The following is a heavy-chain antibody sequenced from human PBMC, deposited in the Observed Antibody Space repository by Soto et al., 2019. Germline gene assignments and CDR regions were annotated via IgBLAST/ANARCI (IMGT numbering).Heavy chain of an antibody. CDR2: INHSGST. D-gene: IGHD3-3*01. CDR3: ARVSRPNYDFWSGYYYAFDI. J-gene: IGHJ3*02. V-gene: IGHV4-34*01. CDR1: GGSFSGYY. Sequence: SETLSLTCAVYGGSFSGYYWSWIRQPPGKGLEWIGEINHSGSTNYNPSLKSRVTISVDTSKNQFSLKLSSVTAADTAVYYCARVSRPNYDFWSGYYYAFDIWGQGTMVTVSS.